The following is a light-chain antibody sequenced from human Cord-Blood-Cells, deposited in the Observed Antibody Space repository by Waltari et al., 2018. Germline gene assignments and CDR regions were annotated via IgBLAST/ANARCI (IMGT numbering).Light chain of an antibody. V-gene: IGLV2-11*01. J-gene: IGLJ1*01. CDR1: SSDVGGYNY. CDR2: DVS. Sequence: QSALTQPRPVSGSPGQSVTISCTGTSSDVGGYNYVPWYQQHPGKAPKLVIYDVSKRPSGVPGRFSGAKSGNTASLTISGLQAEDEADYYCCSYAGSGYVFGTGTKVTVL. CDR3: CSYAGSGYV.